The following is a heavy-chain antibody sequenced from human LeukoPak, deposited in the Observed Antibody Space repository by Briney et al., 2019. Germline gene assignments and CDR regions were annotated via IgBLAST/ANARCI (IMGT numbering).Heavy chain of an antibody. J-gene: IGHJ4*02. D-gene: IGHD3-3*01. V-gene: IGHV3-30*18. Sequence: PGGSLRLSCAASGFTFSRYGMHWVRQAPGKGLEWVAVISYDGSNKYYADSVKGRFTISRDNSKNTLHLQMNSLRAEDTAVYYCAKGRGVYDFWSGYYTFDYWGQGTLLTVSS. CDR1: GFTFSRYG. CDR2: ISYDGSNK. CDR3: AKGRGVYDFWSGYYTFDY.